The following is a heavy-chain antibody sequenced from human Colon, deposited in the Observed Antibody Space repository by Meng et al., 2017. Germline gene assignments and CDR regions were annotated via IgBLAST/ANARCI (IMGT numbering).Heavy chain of an antibody. V-gene: IGHV3-48*03. D-gene: IGHD2-21*01. CDR2: ITGSGDTT. Sequence: GESLKISCAASGFTFNSYEMCWVRQAPGTGLEWISYITGSGDTTHYADSVKGRFTTSRDNAQNLLYLQMNSLRAEDAAVYYCARETSGCGGDCYDLWGQGTRVTVSS. CDR1: GFTFNSYE. CDR3: ARETSGCGGDCYDL. J-gene: IGHJ5*02.